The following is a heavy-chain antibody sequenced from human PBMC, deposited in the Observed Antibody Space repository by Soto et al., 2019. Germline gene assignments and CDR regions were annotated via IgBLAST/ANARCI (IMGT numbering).Heavy chain of an antibody. Sequence: GGSLRLSCAASGFTFSSYAMHWVRQAPGKGLEWVAVISYDGSNKYYADSVKGRFTISRDDSKNTLYLQMNSLRAEDTTVYYCARDYGGAYCSGGSCSDYYYYGMDVWGQGTTVTVSS. J-gene: IGHJ6*02. D-gene: IGHD2-15*01. CDR3: ARDYGGAYCSGGSCSDYYYYGMDV. CDR1: GFTFSSYA. CDR2: ISYDGSNK. V-gene: IGHV3-30-3*01.